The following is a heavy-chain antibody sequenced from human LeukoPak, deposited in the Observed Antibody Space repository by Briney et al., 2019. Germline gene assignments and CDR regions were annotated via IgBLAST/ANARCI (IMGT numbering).Heavy chain of an antibody. CDR3: VLDFWSGYPPYSFGY. J-gene: IGHJ4*02. Sequence: PSETPSLTCTVSGGSISSSSYYWGWIRQPPGKGLEWIGRIYYSGSTYYNRSLKIRVTISVYTAKNQFSIKLSSVTAADTAVYYCVLDFWSGYPPYSFGYWGQGTLVTVSS. CDR1: GGSISSSSYY. D-gene: IGHD3-3*01. V-gene: IGHV4-39*05. CDR2: IYYSGST.